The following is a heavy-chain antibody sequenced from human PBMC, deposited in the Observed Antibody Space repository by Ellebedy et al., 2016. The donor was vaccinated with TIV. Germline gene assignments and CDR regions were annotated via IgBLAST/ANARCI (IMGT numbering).Heavy chain of an antibody. CDR2: INSIGET. Sequence: GGSLRLSCAASGLTVSRKYMNWVRQAPGKGLEWVSVINSIGETYYADSVKGRFTVTRDSSQNTLALQMNSLRAEDTAIYYCATDPDGVYGDMSDYWGRGTLVTVSS. CDR1: GLTVSRKY. CDR3: ATDPDGVYGDMSDY. D-gene: IGHD4-17*01. J-gene: IGHJ4*02. V-gene: IGHV3-53*01.